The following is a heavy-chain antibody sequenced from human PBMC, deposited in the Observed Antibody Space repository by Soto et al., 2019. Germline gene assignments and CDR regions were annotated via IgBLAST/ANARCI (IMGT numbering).Heavy chain of an antibody. CDR1: GFTFSNYG. Sequence: GESLKISCAASGFTFSNYGMHWVRQAPGKGLEWVAVIWYDGNNKYYADSVKGRFTISRDNSNNTLYVQMTSLRAEDKAVYYCARGLHSLFDYWGQGTLVTVSS. D-gene: IGHD2-21*01. CDR3: ARGLHSLFDY. V-gene: IGHV3-33*01. J-gene: IGHJ4*02. CDR2: IWYDGNNK.